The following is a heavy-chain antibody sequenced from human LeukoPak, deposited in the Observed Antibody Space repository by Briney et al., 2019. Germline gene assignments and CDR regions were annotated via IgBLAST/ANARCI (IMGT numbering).Heavy chain of an antibody. J-gene: IGHJ4*02. CDR1: GGSISSGAYY. V-gene: IGHV4-61*08. CDR3: ARLIRDYDSSGRDY. Sequence: SQALSLTCTVSGGSISSGAYYWSWIRQPPGKGLEWIGYIYYSGSTNYNPSLKSRVTISVDTSKNQFSLKLSSVTAGDTAVYYCARLIRDYDSSGRDYWGQGTLVTVSS. D-gene: IGHD3-22*01. CDR2: IYYSGST.